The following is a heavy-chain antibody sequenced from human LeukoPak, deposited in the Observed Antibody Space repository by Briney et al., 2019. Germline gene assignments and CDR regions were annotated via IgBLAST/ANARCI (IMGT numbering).Heavy chain of an antibody. J-gene: IGHJ4*02. Sequence: AGSRTLSCPASESTFNSNWMHWVRQAPGKGLVWVSPIITDVSTTNYADSVKGRFTISRDNAKSTLYLQMNRLRAVDTAVYYCTSYTSGWNWGQGTLVTVSA. D-gene: IGHD6-19*01. V-gene: IGHV3-74*01. CDR1: ESTFNSNW. CDR3: TSYTSGWN. CDR2: IITDVSTT.